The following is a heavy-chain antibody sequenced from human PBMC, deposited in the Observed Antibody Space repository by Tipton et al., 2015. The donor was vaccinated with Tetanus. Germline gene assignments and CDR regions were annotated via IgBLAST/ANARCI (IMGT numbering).Heavy chain of an antibody. CDR3: VRDSGLGLDVFDI. CDR1: GDSVSSNTDA. Sequence: LRLSCAISGDSVSSNTDAWNWIRQSPSRGLEWLGRTYYRSKWYNDYALSVKSRITINPDTSKNQFSLQLKSVTPGDTAMYYWVRDSGLGLDVFDIWGRGKMVTVSS. D-gene: IGHD3-16*01. CDR2: TYYRSKWYN. V-gene: IGHV6-1*01. J-gene: IGHJ3*02.